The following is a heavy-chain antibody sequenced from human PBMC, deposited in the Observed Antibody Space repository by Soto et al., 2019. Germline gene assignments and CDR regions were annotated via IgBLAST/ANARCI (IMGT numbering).Heavy chain of an antibody. D-gene: IGHD6-13*01. Sequence: ASVKVSCKASGYTFTGYYMHWVRQAPGQGFEWMGWINPNSGGTNYAQKFQGWVTMTRDTSISTAYMELSRLRSDDTAVYYCARGEAAAASFDTWAQRTLLTFSS. J-gene: IGHJ4*02. CDR1: GYTFTGYY. V-gene: IGHV1-2*04. CDR2: INPNSGGT. CDR3: ARGEAAAASFDT.